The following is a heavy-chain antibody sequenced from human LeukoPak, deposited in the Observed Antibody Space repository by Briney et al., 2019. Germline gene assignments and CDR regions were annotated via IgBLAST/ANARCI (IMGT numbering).Heavy chain of an antibody. CDR2: SRGRGGST. CDR1: GFTSSSYA. J-gene: IGHJ5*02. Sequence: GGSLRLSCAASGFTSSSYAMSWVREAPGERLECVSASRGRGGSTYYADTVKGRFTISRDNSKNTLYLQMNSLRAEDTAVYYCAKGGQWLAYNWFDPWGQGTLVTVSS. D-gene: IGHD6-19*01. V-gene: IGHV3-23*01. CDR3: AKGGQWLAYNWFDP.